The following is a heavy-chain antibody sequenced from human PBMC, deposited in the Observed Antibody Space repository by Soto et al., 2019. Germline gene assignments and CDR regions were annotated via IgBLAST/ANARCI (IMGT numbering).Heavy chain of an antibody. CDR3: AGHSTRFYYYYGMDV. D-gene: IGHD2-15*01. J-gene: IGHJ6*02. CDR1: GYSFTSYW. Sequence: PGESLKISCKGSGYSFTSYWISWVRQMPGKGLEWMGRIDPSDSYTNYSPSFQGHVTISADKSISTAYLQWSSLKASDTAMYYCAGHSTRFYYYYGMDVWGQGTTVTVSS. V-gene: IGHV5-10-1*01. CDR2: IDPSDSYT.